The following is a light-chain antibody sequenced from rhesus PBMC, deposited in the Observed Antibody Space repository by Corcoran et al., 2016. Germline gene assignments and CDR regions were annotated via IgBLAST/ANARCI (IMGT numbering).Light chain of an antibody. J-gene: IGKJ4*01. V-gene: IGKV1-32*05. CDR2: FTN. CDR1: QAINTF. Sequence: DIQMTQSPSSLSASVGDRVIITCRASQAINTFLNWYQQKLGKAPKLLVYFTNHLESGVPSRFRGNGSGTEFTLTISSLQPEDFTTYYCQQYRSLPLTFGGGTKVEIK. CDR3: QQYRSLPLT.